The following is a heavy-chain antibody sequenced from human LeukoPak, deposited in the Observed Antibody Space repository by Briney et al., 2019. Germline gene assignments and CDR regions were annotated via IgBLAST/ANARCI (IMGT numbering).Heavy chain of an antibody. CDR3: AKGGVPMATSLIHH. CDR2: ISYDGSNE. Sequence: PGGSLRLSCAASGFTFSSYGMHWVRQAPGKGLEWVAVISYDGSNEYYADSVKGRFTISRDNSKNTLYLQMNSLRAEDTAVYYCAKGGVPMATSLIHHWGQGTLVIVSS. CDR1: GFTFSSYG. J-gene: IGHJ1*01. V-gene: IGHV3-30*18. D-gene: IGHD5-24*01.